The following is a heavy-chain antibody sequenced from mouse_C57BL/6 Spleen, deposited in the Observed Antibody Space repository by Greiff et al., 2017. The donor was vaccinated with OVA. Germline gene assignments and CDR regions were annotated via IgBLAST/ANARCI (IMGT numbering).Heavy chain of an antibody. CDR2: IYPGDGDT. D-gene: IGHD2-5*01. Sequence: VKLMESGAELVKPGASVKISCTASGYAFSSYWMNWVKQRPGTGLEWIGQIYPGDGDTNYNGKFKGKATLTADKSSSTAYMQLSSLTSEDSAVDFWAREDSNYYFDYWGQGTTLTGSS. CDR3: AREDSNYYFDY. V-gene: IGHV1-80*01. J-gene: IGHJ2*01. CDR1: GYAFSSYW.